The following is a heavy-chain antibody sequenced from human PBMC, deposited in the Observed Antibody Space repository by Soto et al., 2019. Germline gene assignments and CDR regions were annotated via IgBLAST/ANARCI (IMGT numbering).Heavy chain of an antibody. Sequence: EVQLVESGGGLVKPGGSLRLSCAASGFTFSSYAMNWVRQAPGKGLEWVSSISSSSTYIYYADSVKGRFTISRDNAKNSLYLQMNSLRAEVTAVDYGARPLQYYDGSGYSAYWGQGTLVTVSS. CDR1: GFTFSSYA. CDR2: ISSSSTYI. V-gene: IGHV3-21*01. D-gene: IGHD3-22*01. CDR3: ARPLQYYDGSGYSAY. J-gene: IGHJ4*02.